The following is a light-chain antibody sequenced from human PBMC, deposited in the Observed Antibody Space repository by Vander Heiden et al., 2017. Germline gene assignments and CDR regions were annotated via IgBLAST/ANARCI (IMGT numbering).Light chain of an antibody. V-gene: IGKV1-33*01. J-gene: IGKJ2*01. CDR3: HQYNSHPYT. Sequence: DLQITQSPSSLSASVGDRVTITCRASEGITSYLDWYQQKPGKAPKLLIYDASNLETGVPSRFSGSGSGTYFTLTISSLQPEDFATYYCHQYNSHPYTFGQGTKLEIK. CDR1: EGITSY. CDR2: DAS.